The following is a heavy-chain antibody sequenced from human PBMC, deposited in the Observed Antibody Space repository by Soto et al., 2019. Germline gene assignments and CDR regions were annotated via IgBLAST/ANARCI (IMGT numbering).Heavy chain of an antibody. Sequence: SETLSLTCAVSGGSVSSGGYSWSWIRQPPGKGLEWIGYIYHSGSTYYNPSLKSRVTISVDRSKNQFSLKLSSVTAADTAVYYCARGSPSATNWFDPWGQGTLVTVSS. CDR2: IYHSGST. CDR1: GGSVSSGGYS. J-gene: IGHJ5*02. CDR3: ARGSPSATNWFDP. V-gene: IGHV4-30-2*01.